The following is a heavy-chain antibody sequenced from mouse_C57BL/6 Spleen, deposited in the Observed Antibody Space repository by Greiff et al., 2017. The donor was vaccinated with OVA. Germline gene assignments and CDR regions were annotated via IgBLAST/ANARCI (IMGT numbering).Heavy chain of an antibody. CDR1: GYTFTSYW. J-gene: IGHJ1*03. CDR3: ARCWHRYFDV. D-gene: IGHD3-1*01. CDR2: IDPSDSYT. V-gene: IGHV1-69*01. Sequence: QVQLQQPGAELVMPGASVKLSCKASGYTFTSYWMHWVKQRPGQGLEWIGEIDPSDSYTNYNQKFKGKSTLTVDKSSSSAYMQLSSLTSEDSAVYYCARCWHRYFDVWGKGTTVTVSS.